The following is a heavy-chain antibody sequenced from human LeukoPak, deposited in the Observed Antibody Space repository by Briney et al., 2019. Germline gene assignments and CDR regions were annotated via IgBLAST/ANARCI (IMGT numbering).Heavy chain of an antibody. CDR1: GFTFSSYS. Sequence: GGSLRLSCAASGFTFSSYSMNWVRQAPGKGLEWVSSISSSSSYIYYADSAKGRFTISRDNAKNSLYLQMNSLRAEDTAVYYCSGELLWGPDYWGQGTLVTVSS. V-gene: IGHV3-21*01. J-gene: IGHJ4*02. CDR2: ISSSSSYI. D-gene: IGHD3-10*01. CDR3: SGELLWGPDY.